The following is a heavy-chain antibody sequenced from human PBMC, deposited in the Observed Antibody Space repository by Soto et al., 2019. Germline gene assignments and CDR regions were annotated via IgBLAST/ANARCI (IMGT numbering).Heavy chain of an antibody. CDR1: GGSFSGYY. CDR3: PTIGVSGYLAV. Sequence: PSETLSLTCAVYGGSFSGYYWSWIRQPPGKGLEWIGYISHSGSTDYNPSLKSRLSISGDTSKNHFSLTLTSVTAADAAVYYCPTIGVSGYLAVWGQGTTVTVSS. J-gene: IGHJ6*02. CDR2: ISHSGST. V-gene: IGHV4-34*03. D-gene: IGHD3-16*02.